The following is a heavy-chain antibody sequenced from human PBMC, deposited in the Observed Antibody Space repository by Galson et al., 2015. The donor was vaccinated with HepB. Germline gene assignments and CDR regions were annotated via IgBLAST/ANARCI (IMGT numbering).Heavy chain of an antibody. CDR3: ARDVVGVVPAEVNYYYYYGMDV. Sequence: SLRLSCAASGFTFSSYSMNWVRQAPGKGLEWVSYISSSSSTIYYADSVKGRFTISRDNAKNSLYLQMNSLRDEDTAVYYCARDVVGVVPAEVNYYYYYGMDVWGQGTTVTVSS. V-gene: IGHV3-48*02. CDR2: ISSSSSTI. CDR1: GFTFSSYS. D-gene: IGHD2-2*01. J-gene: IGHJ6*02.